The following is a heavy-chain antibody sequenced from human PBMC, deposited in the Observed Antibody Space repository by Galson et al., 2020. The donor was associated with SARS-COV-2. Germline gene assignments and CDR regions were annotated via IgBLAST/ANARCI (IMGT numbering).Heavy chain of an antibody. Sequence: PSETLSLTCAVYSGSFSGYYWSWIRQAPGKGLEWIGEINHSGSISYNPSLKGRVSISVDTSKNQFSLKLSSVTAADTAVYFCARGSGYDNRGFPLPFDYWGQGTLVTVS. J-gene: IGHJ4*01. CDR3: ARGSGYDNRGFPLPFDY. D-gene: IGHD3-22*01. V-gene: IGHV4-34*01. CDR2: INHSGSI. CDR1: SGSFSGYY.